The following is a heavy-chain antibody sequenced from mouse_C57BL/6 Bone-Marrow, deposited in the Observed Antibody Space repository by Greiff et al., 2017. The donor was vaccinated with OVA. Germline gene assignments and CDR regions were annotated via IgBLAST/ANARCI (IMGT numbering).Heavy chain of an antibody. Sequence: QVQLKQPGAELVKPGASVKLSCKASGYTFTSYWMQWVKQRPGQGLEWIGEIDPSASYTNYNQKFKGKATLTVDTSSSTAYMQLSSLTSEDSAVYYCARCLRLPSYYAMDYWGQGTSVTVSS. CDR1: GYTFTSYW. J-gene: IGHJ4*01. CDR3: ARCLRLPSYYAMDY. V-gene: IGHV1-50*01. CDR2: IDPSASYT. D-gene: IGHD3-2*02.